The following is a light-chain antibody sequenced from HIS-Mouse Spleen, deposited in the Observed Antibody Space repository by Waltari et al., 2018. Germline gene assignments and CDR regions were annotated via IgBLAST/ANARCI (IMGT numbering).Light chain of an antibody. CDR1: ALPKKY. V-gene: IGLV3-10*01. J-gene: IGLJ2*01. CDR2: EDS. Sequence: SYELTQPPSVSVSPGQTARITCSGDALPKKYAYWYQQKSGQAPVLVSYEDSKLPSGIPARLSGSSSGTMATLTISGAQVEAEADYYCYSTDSSGNHRVFGGGTKLTVL. CDR3: YSTDSSGNHRV.